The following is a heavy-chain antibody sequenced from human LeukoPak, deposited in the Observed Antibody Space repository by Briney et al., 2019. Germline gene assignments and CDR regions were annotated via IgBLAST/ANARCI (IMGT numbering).Heavy chain of an antibody. CDR1: GGSFSGYY. CDR2: INHSGST. CDR3: ARPRGYCSSTSCHKGSLYYFDY. J-gene: IGHJ4*02. V-gene: IGHV4-34*01. D-gene: IGHD2-2*02. Sequence: SETLSLTCAVYGGSFSGYYWSWIRQPPGKGLEWIGEINHSGSTNYNPSLKSRVIISVDTSKNQFSLKLSSVTAADTAVYYCARPRGYCSSTSCHKGSLYYFDYWGQGTLVTVSS.